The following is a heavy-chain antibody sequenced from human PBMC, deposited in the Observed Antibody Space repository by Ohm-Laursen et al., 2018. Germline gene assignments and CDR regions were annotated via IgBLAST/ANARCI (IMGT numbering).Heavy chain of an antibody. Sequence: GTLSLTCTVSGGSISSYYWSWIRQPPGKGLEWIGYIYYSGSTNYNPSLKSRVTISVDTSKNQFSLKLSSVTAADTAVYYCARGSGSYSRLGVDSWGQGTLVTVSS. J-gene: IGHJ4*02. V-gene: IGHV4-59*12. CDR1: GGSISSYY. D-gene: IGHD1-26*01. CDR3: ARGSGSYSRLGVDS. CDR2: IYYSGST.